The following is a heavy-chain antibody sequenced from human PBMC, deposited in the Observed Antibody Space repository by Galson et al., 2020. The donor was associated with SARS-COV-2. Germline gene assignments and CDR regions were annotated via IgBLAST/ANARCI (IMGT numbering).Heavy chain of an antibody. V-gene: IGHV3-23*01. CDR2: SSDSGGRT. D-gene: IGHD3-22*01. CDR3: AKYYYGSSGYSRYAFDI. J-gene: IGHJ3*02. Sequence: GESLKISCAASGFTFTTYAMSWVRQAPGKGLEWLSTSSDSGGRTYNADSVKGRFTISRDNSKNTLYLQMNSLRAEDTAVYYCAKYYYGSSGYSRYAFDIWGQGTMVTVSS. CDR1: GFTFTTYA.